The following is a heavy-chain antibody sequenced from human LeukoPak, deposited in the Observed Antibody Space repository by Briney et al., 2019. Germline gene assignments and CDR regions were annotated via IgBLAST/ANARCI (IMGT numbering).Heavy chain of an antibody. J-gene: IGHJ4*02. CDR3: AREPYCSSTSCQSAAFDY. CDR1: GFTFSSYS. D-gene: IGHD2-2*01. CDR2: ISSSSSYI. V-gene: IGHV3-21*01. Sequence: GGSLRLSCAASGFTFSSYSMNWVRQAPGKGLEWVSSISSSSSYIYYADSVKGRFTISRDNAKNSLCLQMNSLRAEDTAVYYCAREPYCSSTSCQSAAFDYWGQGTLVTVSS.